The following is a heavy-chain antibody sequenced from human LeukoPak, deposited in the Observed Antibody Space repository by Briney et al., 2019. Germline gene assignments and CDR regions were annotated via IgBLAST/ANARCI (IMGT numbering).Heavy chain of an antibody. Sequence: GGSLRLSCAASGFTFSSYEMNWVRQAPGKGLEWVAVISYDGSNKYYADSVKGRFTISRDNSKNTLYLQMNSLRAEDTAVYYCAKAPGGGSTTIDYWGQGTLVTVSS. CDR2: ISYDGSNK. D-gene: IGHD1-26*01. V-gene: IGHV3-30*18. J-gene: IGHJ4*02. CDR1: GFTFSSYE. CDR3: AKAPGGGSTTIDY.